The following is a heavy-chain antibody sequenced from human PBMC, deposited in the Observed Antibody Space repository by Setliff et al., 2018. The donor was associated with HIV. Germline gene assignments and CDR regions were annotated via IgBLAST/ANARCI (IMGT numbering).Heavy chain of an antibody. D-gene: IGHD3-3*01. Sequence: SVKVSCKASRGTFRNSAINWVRQAPGQGLVWMGGIITLFGGSISYAQKFQGRVTMTSDTSTSTVYMELSSLRSEDTAVYYCARDGHYNLWSGYGYYYYYMDVWGKGTTVTVSS. J-gene: IGHJ6*03. CDR2: IITLFGGSI. V-gene: IGHV1-69*10. CDR1: RGTFRNSA. CDR3: ARDGHYNLWSGYGYYYYYMDV.